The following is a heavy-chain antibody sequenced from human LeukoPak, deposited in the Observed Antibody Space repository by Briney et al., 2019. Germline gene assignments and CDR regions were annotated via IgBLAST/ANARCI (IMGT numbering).Heavy chain of an antibody. Sequence: SETLSLTCTVSGGSISSSSYYWGWIRQPPGKGLEWIGEINHSGSTNYNPSLKSRVTISVDTSKNQFSLKLSSVTAADTAVYYCARGYYGSGSLDDAFDIWGQGTMVTVSS. CDR1: GGSISSSSYY. J-gene: IGHJ3*02. V-gene: IGHV4-39*07. CDR3: ARGYYGSGSLDDAFDI. CDR2: INHSGST. D-gene: IGHD3-10*01.